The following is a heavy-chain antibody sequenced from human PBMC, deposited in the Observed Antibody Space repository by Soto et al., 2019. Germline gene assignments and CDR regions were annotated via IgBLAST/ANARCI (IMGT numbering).Heavy chain of an antibody. J-gene: IGHJ5*02. V-gene: IGHV4-59*01. Sequence: SETLSLTCSVSGGSISTYYWSWFRQPPGKRPEWIGYIYYSGNTKYNPTLETRVTISLDKSNNQFSLKLTSLNAADSAVYYCARSRGSGWSFDLWGQGTLVTVSS. CDR1: GGSISTYY. CDR2: IYYSGNT. CDR3: ARSRGSGWSFDL. D-gene: IGHD6-19*01.